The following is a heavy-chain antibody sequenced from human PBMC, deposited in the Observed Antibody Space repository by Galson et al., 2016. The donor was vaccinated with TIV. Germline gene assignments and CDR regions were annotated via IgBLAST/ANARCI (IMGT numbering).Heavy chain of an antibody. CDR1: GGFMSGGGYY. J-gene: IGHJ3*02. CDR3: ARGSPAGRLTATKLGDAFDI. Sequence: TLSLTCSVSGGFMSGGGYYWNWIRQPPGKGLECIGHIYYSGSTYYNPTLKRRVVISVDTSKNQFPLKVTSVTAADPAVYYCARGSPAGRLTATKLGDAFDIWGQGTKVAVSS. D-gene: IGHD5-24*01. V-gene: IGHV4-30-4*01. CDR2: IYYSGST.